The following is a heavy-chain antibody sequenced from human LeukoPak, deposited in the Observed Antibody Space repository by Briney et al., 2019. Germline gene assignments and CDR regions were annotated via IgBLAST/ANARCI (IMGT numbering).Heavy chain of an antibody. J-gene: IGHJ5*02. D-gene: IGHD6-13*01. CDR2: IIPIFGTA. Sequence: GASVKVSCKASGGTFSSYAISWVRQAPGQGLGWMGGIIPIFGTANYAQKFQGRVTITADKSTSTAYMELGSLRSEDTAVYYCARGGEAAAGSNPPYNWFDPWGQGTLVTVSS. V-gene: IGHV1-69*06. CDR3: ARGGEAAAGSNPPYNWFDP. CDR1: GGTFSSYA.